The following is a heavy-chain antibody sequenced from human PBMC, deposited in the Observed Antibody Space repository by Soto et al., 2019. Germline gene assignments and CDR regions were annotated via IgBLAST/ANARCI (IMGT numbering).Heavy chain of an antibody. V-gene: IGHV5-10-1*01. CDR1: GYSFTSYW. CDR2: IDPSDSYT. CDR3: ARLSGPAAMLATYYYGMDV. J-gene: IGHJ6*02. Sequence: PGESLKISCKGSGYSFTSYWISWVRQMPGKGLEWMGRIDPSDSYTNYSPSFQGHVTISADKSISTAYLQWSSLKASDTAMYYCARLSGPAAMLATYYYGMDVRGQGTTVTVSS. D-gene: IGHD2-2*01.